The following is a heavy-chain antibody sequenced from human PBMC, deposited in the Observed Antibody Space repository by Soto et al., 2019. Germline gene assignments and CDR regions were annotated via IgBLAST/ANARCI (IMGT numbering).Heavy chain of an antibody. CDR2: ISSSSSYI. CDR1: GFTFSSYS. Sequence: GGSLRLSCAASGFTFSSYSMNWVRQAPGKGLEWVSSISSSSSYIYYADSVKGRFTISRDNAKNSLYLQMNSLRAEDTAVYYCASPLVITTGGYYYYGMDVWGQGTTVTVSS. D-gene: IGHD3-22*01. V-gene: IGHV3-21*01. J-gene: IGHJ6*02. CDR3: ASPLVITTGGYYYYGMDV.